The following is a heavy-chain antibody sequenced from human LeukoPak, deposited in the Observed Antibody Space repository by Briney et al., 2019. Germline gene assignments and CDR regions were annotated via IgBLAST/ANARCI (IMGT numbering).Heavy chain of an antibody. CDR1: GFTFSSYS. Sequence: GGSLRLSCAASGFTFSSYSMNWVRQAPGKGLEWVSSISSSSSYIYYADSVKGRFTISRDNAKNSLYLQMNSLRAEDTAVYYCARGGLYGSGSYDWFDPWGQGTLVTVSS. CDR2: ISSSSSYI. CDR3: ARGGLYGSGSYDWFDP. V-gene: IGHV3-21*01. D-gene: IGHD3-10*01. J-gene: IGHJ5*02.